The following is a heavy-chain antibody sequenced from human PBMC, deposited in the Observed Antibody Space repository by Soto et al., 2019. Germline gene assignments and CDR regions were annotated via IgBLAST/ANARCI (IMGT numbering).Heavy chain of an antibody. J-gene: IGHJ4*02. CDR2: TRNKANSYTT. Sequence: PGGSLRLSCAASGFTFSDHYMDWVRQAPGKGLEWVGRTRNKANSYTTEYAASVKGRFTISRDDSKNSLYLQMNSLKTEDTAVYYCARGGGNWNEAYYFDYWGQGTLVTVSS. V-gene: IGHV3-72*01. D-gene: IGHD1-20*01. CDR1: GFTFSDHY. CDR3: ARGGGNWNEAYYFDY.